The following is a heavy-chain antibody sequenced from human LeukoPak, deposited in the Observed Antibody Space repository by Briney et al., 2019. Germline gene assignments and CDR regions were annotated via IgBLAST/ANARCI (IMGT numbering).Heavy chain of an antibody. Sequence: PSETLSLTCTVSGYSISSDYYWGWIRQPPGKGLEWIGNIFHNGNTYYNPSLKSRVTMSIDTSKKQFSLKLRTATAADTAVYYCARIEDVTRGYNHAYYFDYWGQGTLVTVSS. V-gene: IGHV4-38-2*02. CDR1: GYSISSDYY. CDR2: IFHNGNT. J-gene: IGHJ4*02. CDR3: ARIEDVTRGYNHAYYFDY. D-gene: IGHD5-18*01.